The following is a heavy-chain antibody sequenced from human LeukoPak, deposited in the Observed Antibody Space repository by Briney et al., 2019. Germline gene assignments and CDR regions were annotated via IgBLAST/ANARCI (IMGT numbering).Heavy chain of an antibody. Sequence: GGSLRLSCAASGFTFSSYAMSWVRQAPGKGLEWVSDISGSGGSTYYADSVKGRFTISRDNAKNSLFLQMNSLRAEDTAVYYCARDLLGYNYYYMDVWGKGTTVTVSS. CDR3: ARDLLGYNYYYMDV. CDR1: GFTFSSYA. D-gene: IGHD3-16*02. CDR2: ISGSGGST. V-gene: IGHV3-23*01. J-gene: IGHJ6*03.